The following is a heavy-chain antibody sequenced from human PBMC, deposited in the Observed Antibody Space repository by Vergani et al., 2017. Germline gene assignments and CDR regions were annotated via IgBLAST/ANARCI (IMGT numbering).Heavy chain of an antibody. CDR3: ARDSGSWYGYYDYYMDV. J-gene: IGHJ6*03. CDR2: ISSSSSYI. V-gene: IGHV3-21*01. Sequence: EVQLVESGGGLVKPGGSLRLSCAASGFTFSSYSMNWVRQAPGKGLEWVSSISSSSSYIYYADSVKGRFTISRDNAKNSLYLQMNSLRAEDTAVYYCARDSGSWYGYYDYYMDVWGKGTTVTVS. CDR1: GFTFSSYS. D-gene: IGHD6-13*01.